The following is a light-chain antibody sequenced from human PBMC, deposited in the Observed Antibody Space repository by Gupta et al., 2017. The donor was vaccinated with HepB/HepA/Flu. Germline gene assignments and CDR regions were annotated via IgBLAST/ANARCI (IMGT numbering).Light chain of an antibody. V-gene: IGKV1-39*01. Sequence: DIQMTQSPSSLSASVGDRVTITCRASQNIRTYLNWYQLKPGKAPKLLIYAASTLQSGVPSRFSGSGSGTDFTLTISRRQPEDFATYCCQQRDSSPITFGQGTKVEIK. CDR2: AAS. J-gene: IGKJ1*01. CDR1: QNIRTY. CDR3: QQRDSSPIT.